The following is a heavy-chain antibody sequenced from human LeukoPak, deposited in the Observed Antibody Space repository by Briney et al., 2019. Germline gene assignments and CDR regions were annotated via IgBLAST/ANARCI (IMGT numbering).Heavy chain of an antibody. CDR3: ARRAYCGGDCYLDH. J-gene: IGHJ4*02. V-gene: IGHV5-51*01. CDR2: IYPGDSDT. D-gene: IGHD2-21*02. CDR1: GSIFSSYW. Sequence: GASLQISCQGSGSIFSSYWIGWVRQLPGKGLEWMGMIYPGDSDTRYSPSFQGQVTISADKTISTAYLQWSSLKASDTAMYYCARRAYCGGDCYLDHWGQGTLVTVSS.